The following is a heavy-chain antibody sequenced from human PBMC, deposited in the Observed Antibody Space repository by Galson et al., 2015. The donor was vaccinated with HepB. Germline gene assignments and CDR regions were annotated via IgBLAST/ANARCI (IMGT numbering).Heavy chain of an antibody. CDR2: IYHSGST. D-gene: IGHD5-18*01. CDR3: ARGDGYSYGHSDY. CDR1: GYSFTSYW. V-gene: IGHV5-51*01. Sequence: QSGAEVKKPGESLKISCKGSGYSFTSYWIGWVRQMPGKGLEWIGYIYHSGSTYYNPSLKSRVTISVDRSKNQFSLKLSSVTAADTAVYYCARGDGYSYGHSDYWGQGTLVTVSS. J-gene: IGHJ4*02.